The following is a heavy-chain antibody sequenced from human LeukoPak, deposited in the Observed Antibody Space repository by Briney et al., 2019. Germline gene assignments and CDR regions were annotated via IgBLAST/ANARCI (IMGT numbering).Heavy chain of an antibody. V-gene: IGHV3-23*01. J-gene: IGHJ4*02. D-gene: IGHD3-22*01. CDR2: ISGSDGST. CDR1: GFTFSSYA. Sequence: PGGSLRLSCAASGFTFSSYAMSWVRQAPGKGLEWVSAISGSDGSTYYADSVKGRFTISRDNSKNTLYLQMNSLRAEDTAVYYCAKVYDSSGYYYGSSPFDYWGQGTLVTVSS. CDR3: AKVYDSSGYYYGSSPFDY.